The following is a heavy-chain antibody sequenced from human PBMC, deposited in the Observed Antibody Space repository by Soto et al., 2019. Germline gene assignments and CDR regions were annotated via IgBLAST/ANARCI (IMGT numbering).Heavy chain of an antibody. CDR1: GYTFTSYG. Sequence: QVQLVQSGAEVKTPGASVKVSCKASGYTFTSYGVSWVRQAPGQGLEWMGWISGYNGNTNYAQKFQDRVAMTTDTSTNTAYMELRSLRSDDTAVYYRARDLVVQTTTGGVDFWGQGTLVTVSS. D-gene: IGHD2-2*01. V-gene: IGHV1-18*01. CDR3: ARDLVVQTTTGGVDF. J-gene: IGHJ4*02. CDR2: ISGYNGNT.